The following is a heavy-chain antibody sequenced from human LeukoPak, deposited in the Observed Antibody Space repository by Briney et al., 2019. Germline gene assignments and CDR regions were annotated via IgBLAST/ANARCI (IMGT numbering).Heavy chain of an antibody. V-gene: IGHV4-59*01. Sequence: SETLSLTCTVSGGSISSYYWSWIRQPPGKGQEWSGYIYYSGSTNYNPSLKSRVTISVDTSKNQSSLKLSCVYAADTTVYYCARLSGTAAFDYGGQGTLVTVSP. CDR3: ARLSGTAAFDY. D-gene: IGHD1-7*01. CDR1: GGSISSYY. J-gene: IGHJ4*02. CDR2: IYYSGST.